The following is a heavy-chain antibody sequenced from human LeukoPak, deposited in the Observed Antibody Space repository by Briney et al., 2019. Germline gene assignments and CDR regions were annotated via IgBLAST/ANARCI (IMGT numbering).Heavy chain of an antibody. V-gene: IGHV4-34*01. CDR3: ARGVLSLRYYYYYMDV. Sequence: PSETLSLTCAVYGGSFSGYYWSWIRQPPGKGLEWIGEINHSGSTNYNPSLKSRVTISVDTSKNQFSLKLSSVTAADTAMYYCARGVLSLRYYYYYMDVWGKGTTVTVSS. CDR1: GGSFSGYY. CDR2: INHSGST. J-gene: IGHJ6*03. D-gene: IGHD2/OR15-2a*01.